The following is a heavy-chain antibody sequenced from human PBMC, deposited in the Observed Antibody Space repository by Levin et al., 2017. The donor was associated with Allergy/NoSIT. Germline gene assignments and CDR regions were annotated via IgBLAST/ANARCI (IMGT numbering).Heavy chain of an antibody. CDR3: ATQFQW. D-gene: IGHD6-19*01. J-gene: IGHJ4*02. V-gene: IGHV3-15*01. Sequence: GESLKISCAASRFSLSNAWKNWVRQAPGKGLEWIGRITSKTDGAATDYAAPLKGRFTISRDDSTNTLYLEMNSLKVEDTALYFCATQFQWWGQGTLVTVSS. CDR2: ITSKTDGAAT. CDR1: RFSLSNAW.